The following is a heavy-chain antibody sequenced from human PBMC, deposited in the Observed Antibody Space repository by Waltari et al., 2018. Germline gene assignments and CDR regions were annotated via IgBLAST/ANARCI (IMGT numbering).Heavy chain of an antibody. CDR3: AREGGADNWFDP. Sequence: QVHLVQSGAEVRKPGASVRVSCKASGYNFNNNYIHWVRQAPGQEFEWMVWINPNNGGTDYAQKFQDRVTMTRDTSFSTVYMDLSSLTSDDTAMYYCAREGGADNWFDPWGQGTLVTVSS. CDR2: INPNNGGT. V-gene: IGHV1-2*02. D-gene: IGHD1-26*01. CDR1: GYNFNNNY. J-gene: IGHJ5*02.